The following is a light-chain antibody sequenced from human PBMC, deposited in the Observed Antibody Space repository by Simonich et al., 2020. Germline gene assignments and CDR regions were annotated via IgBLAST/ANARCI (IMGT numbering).Light chain of an antibody. CDR1: SSDVGGYNY. Sequence: QSALTQPRSVSGSPGQSVTISCTGTSSDVGGYNYVSWYQQHPGKAPKLMIYDVSKRPSGVPDRFSGSKSGNPASLTISGLHAEDEADYYCCSYAGSYTLVFGGGTKLTVL. J-gene: IGLJ2*01. V-gene: IGLV2-11*01. CDR3: CSYAGSYTLV. CDR2: DVS.